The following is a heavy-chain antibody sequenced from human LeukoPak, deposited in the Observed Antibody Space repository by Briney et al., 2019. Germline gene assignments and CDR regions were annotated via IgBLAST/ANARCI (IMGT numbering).Heavy chain of an antibody. CDR2: MYYSGST. CDR3: ARHLAVAGTL. D-gene: IGHD6-19*01. Sequence: SETLSLTCSASGGSITSGSYFWGWIRQPPGKGLEWIGSMYYSGSTYYSPSLQSRVTMSVDTSNNQFSLKLSSVTAADTAVYYCARHLAVAGTLWGQGTLVTVSS. J-gene: IGHJ4*02. V-gene: IGHV4-39*01. CDR1: GGSITSGSYF.